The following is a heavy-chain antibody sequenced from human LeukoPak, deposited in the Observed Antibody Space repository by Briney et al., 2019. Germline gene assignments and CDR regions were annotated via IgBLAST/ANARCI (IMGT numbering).Heavy chain of an antibody. CDR1: GVSVSNHY. J-gene: IGHJ4*02. V-gene: IGHV4-59*02. D-gene: IGHD6-19*01. Sequence: SGTLSLTCSVSGVSVSNHYWSWIRQPPGKGLEGIGWFYYSGGTYFNPSLGSRVTISADTSRNHLSLNLRSLTAADTAVYYCARHSSGWHFDSWGQGALVTVSS. CDR2: FYYSGGT. CDR3: ARHSSGWHFDS.